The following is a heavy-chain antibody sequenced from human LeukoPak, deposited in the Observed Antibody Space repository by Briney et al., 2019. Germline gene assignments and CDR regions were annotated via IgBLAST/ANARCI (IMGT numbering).Heavy chain of an antibody. Sequence: PSETLSLTCTVSGGSISSTYSWGWIRQPPGKGLEWIGNIYYSGHTYYSPSLKSRVTISLDTSKNQFSLKLSSVTAADTAVYYCASTKLGYSGGWHWGQGILVTVSS. CDR1: GGSISSTYS. J-gene: IGHJ4*02. D-gene: IGHD6-19*01. CDR2: IYYSGHT. V-gene: IGHV4-39*01. CDR3: ASTKLGYSGGWH.